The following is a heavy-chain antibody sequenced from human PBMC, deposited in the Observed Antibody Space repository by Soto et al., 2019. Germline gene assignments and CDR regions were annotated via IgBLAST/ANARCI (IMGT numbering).Heavy chain of an antibody. V-gene: IGHV3-33*01. CDR2: IWYDGSQK. CDR3: VIDSCGGDCGDPGGFDY. J-gene: IGHJ4*02. Sequence: QVQLVESGGGVVQPGRSLRLSCAASGFTFSNHGMHWVRQAPGKGLEWVAVIWYDGSQKFYGDSVRGRFTISRDNSKNTVYLQMDSLRVEDMALYFCVIDSCGGDCGDPGGFDYWGQGTLVTVSS. D-gene: IGHD2-21*02. CDR1: GFTFSNHG.